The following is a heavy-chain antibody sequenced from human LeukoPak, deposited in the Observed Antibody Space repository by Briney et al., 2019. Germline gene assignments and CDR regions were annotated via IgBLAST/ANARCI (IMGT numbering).Heavy chain of an antibody. J-gene: IGHJ4*02. V-gene: IGHV4-4*07. CDR1: GGSINTYY. CDR3: ARDRYHGSGYYYPFDY. CDR2: IYTSGTT. Sequence: PLETLSLTCTVSGGSINTYYWSWIRQPAGKGLEWIGRIYTSGTTNYNPSLKSRVTMSVDTSKNQFSLNLNSLTAADTGVYCCARDRYHGSGYYYPFDYWGQGTLVTVSS. D-gene: IGHD3-22*01.